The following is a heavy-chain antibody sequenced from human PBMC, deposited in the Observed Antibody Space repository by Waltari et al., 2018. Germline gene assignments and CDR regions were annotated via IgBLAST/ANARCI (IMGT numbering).Heavy chain of an antibody. CDR3: ASIAPTGTSRVY. J-gene: IGHJ4*02. Sequence: EVQMVESGGGLVQPGGSLRLSCAASGFSVSPNYMSWVRQAPGKGLEWVSVIYSDGSTHYADSVKGRFTISTDKSKDTLYLQMDRLRAEDTAVYYCASIAPTGTSRVYWGQGTLVTVSS. D-gene: IGHD6-13*01. V-gene: IGHV3-66*01. CDR1: GFSVSPNY. CDR2: IYSDGST.